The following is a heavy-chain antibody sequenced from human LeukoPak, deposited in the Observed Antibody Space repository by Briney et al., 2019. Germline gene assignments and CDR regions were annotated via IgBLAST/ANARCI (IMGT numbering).Heavy chain of an antibody. Sequence: GGSLRLSCAASGFTFSSYAVSWVRQAPGKGLEWVSALSGGGISTYYADSVKGRFTISRDNSRDTLSLQMNSLRAEDTAVYYCAKGGSYRPPDYWGQGTLVTVSS. CDR3: AKGGSYRPPDY. CDR2: LSGGGIST. D-gene: IGHD1-26*01. V-gene: IGHV3-23*01. CDR1: GFTFSSYA. J-gene: IGHJ4*02.